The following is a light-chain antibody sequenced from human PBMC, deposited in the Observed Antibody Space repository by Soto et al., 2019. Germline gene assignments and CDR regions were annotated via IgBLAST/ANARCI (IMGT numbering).Light chain of an antibody. V-gene: IGKV3D-20*01. CDR2: DTS. J-gene: IGKJ5*01. Sequence: EIVLTQSPATLSLSPGERATLSCGASQSINSNYLAWYQQKPGLATRLVIYDTSRRAPGIPDRLTGSGCGTDFTLTISRLEPEDSAIYYCQQYGSSPTFGQGTRLEIK. CDR1: QSINSNY. CDR3: QQYGSSPT.